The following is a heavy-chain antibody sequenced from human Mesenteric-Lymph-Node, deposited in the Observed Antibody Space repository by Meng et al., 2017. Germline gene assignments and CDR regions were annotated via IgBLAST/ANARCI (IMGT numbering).Heavy chain of an antibody. CDR1: GFTFSSYA. J-gene: IGHJ4*02. CDR2: ISGSGSTS. D-gene: IGHD3-16*01. Sequence: GESLKISCTASGFTFSSYAMNWARQAPGKGLEWVSSISGSGSTSYYADSVKGRFTISRDNSKNTVYLQMNTMRAEDSALYYCAKDNHWGRIVVLFTHWGQGTQVTVSS. CDR3: AKDNHWGRIVVLFTH. V-gene: IGHV3-23*01.